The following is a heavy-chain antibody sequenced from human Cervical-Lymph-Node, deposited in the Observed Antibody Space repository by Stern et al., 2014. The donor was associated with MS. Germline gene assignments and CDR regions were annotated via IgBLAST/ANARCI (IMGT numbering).Heavy chain of an antibody. Sequence: QITLKESGPTLVKPTQTLTLTCTFSGFSLSTSGVGVGWIRQPPGKALEWLALIYWDDDKRYSPSLKNRLTITKDTSKNQVVLTMTNMDPVDTATYYCAHRPEGDYDIFTGYGYDYGVDVWGQGTTVTVSS. J-gene: IGHJ6*02. CDR2: IYWDDDK. CDR1: GFSLSTSGVG. D-gene: IGHD3-9*01. CDR3: AHRPEGDYDIFTGYGYDYGVDV. V-gene: IGHV2-5*02.